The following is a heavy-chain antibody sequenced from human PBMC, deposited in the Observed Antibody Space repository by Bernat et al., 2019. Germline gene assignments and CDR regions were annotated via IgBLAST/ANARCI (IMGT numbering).Heavy chain of an antibody. CDR1: GFTFSSYA. J-gene: IGHJ4*02. CDR3: AKGWEYSSGWYPYY. CDR2: ISGSGGRT. D-gene: IGHD6-19*01. Sequence: EVQLLESGGGLVQPGGSLRLSCAASGFTFSSYAMSWVRHAPGKGLEWVSAISGSGGRTYYADSVKGRFTISRDNSKNTLYLQMNSLRAEDTAVYYCAKGWEYSSGWYPYYWGQGTLVTVSS. V-gene: IGHV3-23*01.